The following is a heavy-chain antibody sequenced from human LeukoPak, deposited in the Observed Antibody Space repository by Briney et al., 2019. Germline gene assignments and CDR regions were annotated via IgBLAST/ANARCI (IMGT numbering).Heavy chain of an antibody. CDR2: IYHSGST. D-gene: IGHD2-15*01. CDR1: GCPSGSRIQY. Sequence: SETLGLTRTASGCPSGSRIQYWVWIRQAPGQGLEWIGTIYHSGSTEYNPSLHSLVAIFVETSKNQCCLYLQPRPTADTADYYCAKRSEFHNTLYHYFDHCGHQSLLTVSS. CDR3: AKRSEFHNTLYHYFDH. J-gene: IGHJ4*01. V-gene: IGHV4-39*01.